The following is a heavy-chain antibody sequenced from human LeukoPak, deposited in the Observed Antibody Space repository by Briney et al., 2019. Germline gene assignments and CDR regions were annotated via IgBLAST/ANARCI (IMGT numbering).Heavy chain of an antibody. Sequence: ASVKVSCKASGYTFTPYSMHWVRQAPGQELEWMGWINPNSGGTNYAQRFQGRVTMARDTSISTAYMELSRLRSDDTAVYYCARAGGGLDYWGQGTLVTVPS. CDR2: INPNSGGT. CDR1: GYTFTPYS. D-gene: IGHD3-16*01. V-gene: IGHV1-2*02. CDR3: ARAGGGLDY. J-gene: IGHJ4*02.